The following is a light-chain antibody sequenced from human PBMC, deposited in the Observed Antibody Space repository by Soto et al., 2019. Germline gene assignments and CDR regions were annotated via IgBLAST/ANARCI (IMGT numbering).Light chain of an antibody. CDR1: ESVSSSY. CDR2: GAS. V-gene: IGKV3-20*01. J-gene: IGKJ1*01. Sequence: EIVLTQSPGTLSLSPGESATLSCRASESVSSSYLAWYQQKPGQAPRLLIYGASSRATGSPDRLSGSGSGTYFTLTSSRLEPEDFAVYYCQQYGSSPPWTFGQGTRVEI. CDR3: QQYGSSPPWT.